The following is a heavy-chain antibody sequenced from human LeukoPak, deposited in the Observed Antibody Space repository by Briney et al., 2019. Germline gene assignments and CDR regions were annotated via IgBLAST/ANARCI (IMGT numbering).Heavy chain of an antibody. D-gene: IGHD2-15*01. Sequence: SQTLSLTCAISGDSVSSNSAAWNWIRQSPSRGLEWLGRTYYRSKWYNDYAVSVKSRITINPDTSKNQFSLQLNSVTPEDTAVYYCARDSGSRYCSGGSCFGFVYWGQGTLVTVSS. V-gene: IGHV6-1*01. CDR2: TYYRSKWYN. CDR3: ARDSGSRYCSGGSCFGFVY. CDR1: GDSVSSNSAA. J-gene: IGHJ4*01.